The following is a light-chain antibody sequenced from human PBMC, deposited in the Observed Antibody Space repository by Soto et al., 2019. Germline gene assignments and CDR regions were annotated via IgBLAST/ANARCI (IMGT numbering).Light chain of an antibody. CDR2: DVS. Sequence: QSALTQPASVSGSPGQSITISCTGTSSDVGGYNYVYWYQQHPGKAPKLIIHDVSNRPSGVSNRFSGSKSGNTASLTISGLQAEDEADYYCSSYTGSSARYVFGTGTKLTVL. V-gene: IGLV2-14*01. CDR1: SSDVGGYNY. CDR3: SSYTGSSARYV. J-gene: IGLJ1*01.